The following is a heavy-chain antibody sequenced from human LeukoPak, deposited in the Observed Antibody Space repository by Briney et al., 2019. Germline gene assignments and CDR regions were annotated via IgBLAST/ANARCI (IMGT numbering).Heavy chain of an antibody. CDR2: IYYSGST. CDR1: GGSISSYY. CDR3: ARHPPGGYSYYYGMDV. V-gene: IGHV4-59*01. D-gene: IGHD5-18*01. J-gene: IGHJ6*02. Sequence: SETLSLTCTVSGGSISSYYWSWIRQPPGKGLEWIGYIYYSGSTNYNPSLKSRVTISVDTSKNQFSLKLSSVTAADTAVYYCARHPPGGYSYYYGMDVWGQGTTVTVSS.